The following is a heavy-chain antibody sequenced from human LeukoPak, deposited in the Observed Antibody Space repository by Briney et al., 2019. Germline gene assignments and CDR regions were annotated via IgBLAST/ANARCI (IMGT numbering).Heavy chain of an antibody. J-gene: IGHJ4*02. D-gene: IGHD5-18*01. CDR1: GFTFSSFW. Sequence: GGSLRLSCAASGFTFSSFWMGWVRRAPGKGLEWVSGISWNSGSIGYADSVKGRFTISRDNAKNSLYLQMNSLRAEDTALYYCAKARGYSYGPFDYWGQGTLVTVSS. CDR2: ISWNSGSI. CDR3: AKARGYSYGPFDY. V-gene: IGHV3-9*01.